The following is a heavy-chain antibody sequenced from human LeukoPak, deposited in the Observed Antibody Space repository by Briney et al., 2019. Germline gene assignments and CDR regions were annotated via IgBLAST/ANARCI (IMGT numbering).Heavy chain of an antibody. Sequence: ASVKVSCKASGYTFTGYYMHWVRQAPGQGLEWMGWINPKSGGTNYAEKFQGRVTMTRDTSISTAYMEVIRLRSDDTAVYYCARSPHIFTSEKFEYWGQGTRVTVSS. CDR3: ARSPHIFTSEKFEY. V-gene: IGHV1-2*02. CDR1: GYTFTGYY. J-gene: IGHJ4*02. D-gene: IGHD3-9*01. CDR2: INPKSGGT.